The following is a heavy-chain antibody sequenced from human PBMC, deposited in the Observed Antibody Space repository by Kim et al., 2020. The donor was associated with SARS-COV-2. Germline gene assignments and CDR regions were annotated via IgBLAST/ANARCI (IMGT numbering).Heavy chain of an antibody. Sequence: PSLKSRVTMSVDTSKNQFSLKLSSVTAADTAVYYCARDNKLSSGWQYFDYWGQGTLVTVSS. D-gene: IGHD6-19*01. V-gene: IGHV4-4*07. CDR3: ARDNKLSSGWQYFDY. J-gene: IGHJ4*02.